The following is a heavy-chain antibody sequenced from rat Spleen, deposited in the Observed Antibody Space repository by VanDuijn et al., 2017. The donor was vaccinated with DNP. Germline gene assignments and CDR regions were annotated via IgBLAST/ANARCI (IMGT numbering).Heavy chain of an antibody. CDR1: GFTFSDFY. J-gene: IGHJ2*01. D-gene: IGHD3-8*01. Sequence: EVQLVESDGGLVQPGRSLKLSCAASGFTFSDFYMAWVRQAPTKGLEWVATISYDARTTYYRDSVKGRFTIARDDAKATLYLQVNSLRSEDTATYYCTSNPHIRTAAPFDYWGQGVMVTVSS. CDR3: TSNPHIRTAAPFDY. CDR2: ISYDARTT. V-gene: IGHV5-20*01.